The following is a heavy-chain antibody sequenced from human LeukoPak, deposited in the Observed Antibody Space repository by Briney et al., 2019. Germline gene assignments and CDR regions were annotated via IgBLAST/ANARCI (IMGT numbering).Heavy chain of an antibody. CDR1: GGSTSSGY. CDR2: IYNSGRS. CDR3: AGGSGASWFDP. V-gene: IGHV4-59*01. J-gene: IGHJ5*02. D-gene: IGHD2-8*02. Sequence: SETLSLTCSVSGGSTSSGYWSWIRQPPGKGLEWIAYIYNSGRSNYNPSLKSRVTISLDTSKNQFSLKLSSVTAADTAVYYCAGGSGASWFDPWGQGTLVTVSS.